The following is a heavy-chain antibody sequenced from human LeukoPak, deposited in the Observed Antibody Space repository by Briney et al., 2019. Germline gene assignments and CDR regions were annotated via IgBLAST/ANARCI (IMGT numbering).Heavy chain of an antibody. CDR3: AKDLDMVRGVIPY. Sequence: GGSLRLSCAASGFTFSSYAMSWVRQAPGKGLEWVSAISGSGGSTYYAGSVKGRFTISRDNSKNTLYLQMNSLRAEDTAVYYCAKDLDMVRGVIPYWGQGTLVTVSS. CDR2: ISGSGGST. D-gene: IGHD3-10*01. CDR1: GFTFSSYA. J-gene: IGHJ4*02. V-gene: IGHV3-23*01.